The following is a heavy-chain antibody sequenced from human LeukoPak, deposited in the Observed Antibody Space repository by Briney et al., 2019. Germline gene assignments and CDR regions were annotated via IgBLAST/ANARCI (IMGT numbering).Heavy chain of an antibody. CDR1: GFTFSSYG. CDR2: ISYDGSNK. Sequence: GGSLRLSCAASGFTFSSYGMHWVRQAPGKGLEWVAVISYDGSNKYYADSVKGRFTISRDNSKNTLYLQMNSLRAEDTAVYYCAKDVYSGSYFDYWGQGTLVIVSS. D-gene: IGHD1-26*01. CDR3: AKDVYSGSYFDY. V-gene: IGHV3-30*18. J-gene: IGHJ4*02.